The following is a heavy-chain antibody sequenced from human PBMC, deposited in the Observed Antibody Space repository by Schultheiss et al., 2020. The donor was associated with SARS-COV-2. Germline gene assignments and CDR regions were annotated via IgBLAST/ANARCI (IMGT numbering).Heavy chain of an antibody. CDR2: TRYDGANK. J-gene: IGHJ6*03. Sequence: GGSLRLSCAASGFTFSSYGMHWVRQAPGKGMEWVAFTRYDGANKYYADSVKGRFTISRDNSKNTLYLQMNSLRAEDTAVYYCAKSGYCSSTSCSPKFPRNYYYYYMDVWGKGTTVTVSS. CDR1: GFTFSSYG. V-gene: IGHV3-30*02. CDR3: AKSGYCSSTSCSPKFPRNYYYYYMDV. D-gene: IGHD2-2*01.